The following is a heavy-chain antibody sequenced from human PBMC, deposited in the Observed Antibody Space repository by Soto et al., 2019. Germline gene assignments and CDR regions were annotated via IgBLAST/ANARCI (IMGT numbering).Heavy chain of an antibody. Sequence: QVQVVQSRTEVKKPGASVKVSCKTSGYTFTDYDINWVRQTTGQGLEWMGWMSPDSGNAGYAQQFQGRVTMTRNTSTSTAYMELRSLRSEDTAMYYCEVTTGYWGQGTMVTVSS. CDR2: MSPDSGNA. V-gene: IGHV1-8*01. CDR3: EVTTGY. CDR1: GYTFTDYD. D-gene: IGHD2-21*02. J-gene: IGHJ4*02.